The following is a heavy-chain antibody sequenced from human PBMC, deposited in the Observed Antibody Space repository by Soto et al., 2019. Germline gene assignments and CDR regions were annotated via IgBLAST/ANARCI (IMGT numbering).Heavy chain of an antibody. CDR3: ANGWMYYDFWSGPRNWFDP. CDR2: IKQDGSEK. V-gene: IGHV3-7*03. Sequence: PGGSLRLSCAASGFTFSSYWMSWVRQAPGKGLEWVANIKQDGSEKYYVDSVKGRFTISRDNAKNTLYLQMNSLRAEDTAVYYCANGWMYYDFWSGPRNWFDPWGQGTLVTVSS. D-gene: IGHD3-3*01. J-gene: IGHJ5*02. CDR1: GFTFSSYW.